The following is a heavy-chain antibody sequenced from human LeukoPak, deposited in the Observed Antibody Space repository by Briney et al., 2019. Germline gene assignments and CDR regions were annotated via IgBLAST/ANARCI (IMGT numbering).Heavy chain of an antibody. D-gene: IGHD3-10*01. J-gene: IGHJ3*02. CDR3: ANFGPSGSGSYYNAGGDAFDI. V-gene: IGHV3-30*04. CDR2: ISFDGKKT. Sequence: PGGSLRLSCTASGFTFSSYSIHWVRQAPGKGLEWVALISFDGKKTDYADSVKGRFTISRDNSKNTLYLQMNSLRAEDTAVYYCANFGPSGSGSYYNAGGDAFDIWGQGTMVTVSS. CDR1: GFTFSSYS.